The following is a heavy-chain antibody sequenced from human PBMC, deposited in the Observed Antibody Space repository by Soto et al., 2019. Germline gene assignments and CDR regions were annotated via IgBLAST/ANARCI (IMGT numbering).Heavy chain of an antibody. V-gene: IGHV3-11*06. CDR2: ISSSSSYT. Sequence: VGSLRLSCAASGSTFSDYYMSWIRQAPGKGLEWVSYISSSSSYTNYADSVKGRFTISRDNAKNSLYLQMNSLRAEDTAVYYCARDFGRAGPYYGMDVWGQGTTVTVSS. CDR3: ARDFGRAGPYYGMDV. CDR1: GSTFSDYY. J-gene: IGHJ6*02. D-gene: IGHD6-19*01.